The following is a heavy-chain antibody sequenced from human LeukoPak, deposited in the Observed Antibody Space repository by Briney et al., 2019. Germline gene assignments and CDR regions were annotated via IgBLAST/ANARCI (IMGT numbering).Heavy chain of an antibody. CDR3: ARGGRLRYFDVDFDY. D-gene: IGHD3-9*01. J-gene: IGHJ4*02. V-gene: IGHV4-34*01. Sequence: SETLSLTCAVYGGSFSGYYWSWIRQPPGKGLEWIGEINHSGSTNYNPSLKSRVTISVDTSNNQFSLKLSSVTAADTAVYYCARGGRLRYFDVDFDYWGQGTLVTVSS. CDR1: GGSFSGYY. CDR2: INHSGST.